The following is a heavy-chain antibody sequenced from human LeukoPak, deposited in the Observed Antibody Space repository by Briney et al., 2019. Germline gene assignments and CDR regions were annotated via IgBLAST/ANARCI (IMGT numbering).Heavy chain of an antibody. V-gene: IGHV4-4*07. CDR2: IYTSGST. CDR3: ARGDYDSSGYYYAFDI. Sequence: SETLSLTRTVSGGSISSYYWSWIRQPAGKGLEWIGRIYTSGSTNYNPSLKSRVTMSVDTSKNQFSLKLSSVTAADTAVYYCARGDYDSSGYYYAFDIWGQGTMVTVSS. J-gene: IGHJ3*02. CDR1: GGSISSYY. D-gene: IGHD3-22*01.